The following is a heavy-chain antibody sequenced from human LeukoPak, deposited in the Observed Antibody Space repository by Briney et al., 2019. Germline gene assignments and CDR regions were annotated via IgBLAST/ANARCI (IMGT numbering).Heavy chain of an antibody. CDR2: LNWNGGTT. Sequence: GGSLRLSGAASGFTFDDNGMSWVRHAPGKGLEWVSGLNWNGGTTGYADSVKGRFTISRDNAKNFLYLQMNSLRAEDTALYYCATHSYYYGSGSYPHYLDYWGQGTLVTVSS. CDR1: GFTFDDNG. D-gene: IGHD3-10*01. J-gene: IGHJ4*02. V-gene: IGHV3-20*04. CDR3: ATHSYYYGSGSYPHYLDY.